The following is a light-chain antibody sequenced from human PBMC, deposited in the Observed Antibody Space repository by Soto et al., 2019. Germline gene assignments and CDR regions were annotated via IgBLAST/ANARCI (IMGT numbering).Light chain of an antibody. J-gene: IGKJ1*01. CDR1: QSVLYSSNNKNY. Sequence: DIVMTQSPDSLAVSLGDRATINCKSSQSVLYSSNNKNYLAWYQQKPGQPPKLLIYWASTRESGVPDRFSGSGSGTDFTLTISSLQAEDVAVYYCQQYYSTRTFGQGTKVDIK. CDR2: WAS. V-gene: IGKV4-1*01. CDR3: QQYYSTRT.